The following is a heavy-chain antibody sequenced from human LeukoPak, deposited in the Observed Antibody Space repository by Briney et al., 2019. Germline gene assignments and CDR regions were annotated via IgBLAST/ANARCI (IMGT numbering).Heavy chain of an antibody. D-gene: IGHD5-24*01. V-gene: IGHV1-2*02. J-gene: IGHJ4*02. Sequence: ASVKVSCKASGYTFTSYGISWVRQAPGQGLEWMGWINPNSGGTNYAQKFQGRVTMTRDTSISTAYMELSRLRSDDTAVYYCASRNNYSNFDYWGQGTLVTVSS. CDR3: ASRNNYSNFDY. CDR2: INPNSGGT. CDR1: GYTFTSYG.